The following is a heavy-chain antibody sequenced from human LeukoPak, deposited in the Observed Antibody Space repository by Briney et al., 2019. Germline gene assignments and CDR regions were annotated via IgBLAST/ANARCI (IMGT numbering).Heavy chain of an antibody. D-gene: IGHD3-10*01. CDR3: ARESGSGYMDV. CDR2: IKQDGSEK. CDR1: GFTFSSYW. V-gene: IGHV3-7*01. Sequence: GGSLRLSCAASGFTFSSYWMSWVRQAPGKGLEWVANIKQDGSEKYYVVSVKGRFAISRDNAKNSLYLQMNSLRAEDTAVYYCARESGSGYMDVWGKGTTVTVSS. J-gene: IGHJ6*03.